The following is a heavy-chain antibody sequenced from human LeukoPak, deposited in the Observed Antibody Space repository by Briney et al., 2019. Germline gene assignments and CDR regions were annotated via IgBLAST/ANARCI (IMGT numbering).Heavy chain of an antibody. Sequence: SETLSLTCIVSGGSISSYYWSWIRQPPGKGLEWIGYIYYSGSTSYNPSLKSRVTISVDTSKNQFSLRLSSVTAADTAVYYCAREAAAGYSYGYANAFDIWGQGTMVTVSS. D-gene: IGHD5-18*01. CDR1: GGSISSYY. J-gene: IGHJ3*02. V-gene: IGHV4-59*01. CDR3: AREAAAGYSYGYANAFDI. CDR2: IYYSGST.